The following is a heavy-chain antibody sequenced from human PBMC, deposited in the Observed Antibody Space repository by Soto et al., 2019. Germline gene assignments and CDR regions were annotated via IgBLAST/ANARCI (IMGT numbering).Heavy chain of an antibody. J-gene: IGHJ4*02. Sequence: GGSLRLSCAASGFTFSSYSMNWVRQAPGKGLEWISTISDSGSTYYADSVKGRFIISRDNSRSTVYLQVYSLGAEDTALYFCARVSNLFFCTRSSCLYYFYLWGQGSRVTVSS. CDR1: GFTFSSYS. D-gene: IGHD2-2*01. V-gene: IGHV3-23*01. CDR3: ARVSNLFFCTRSSCLYYFYL. CDR2: ISDSGST.